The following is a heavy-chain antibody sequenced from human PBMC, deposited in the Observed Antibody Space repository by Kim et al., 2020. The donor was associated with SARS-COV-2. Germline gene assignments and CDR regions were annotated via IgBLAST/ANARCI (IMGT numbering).Heavy chain of an antibody. Sequence: GKGRFTISRDNSKNTLYLQMNSLRAEDTAVYYCARDRAPIVVVPALTFDYWGQGTLVTVSS. V-gene: IGHV3-30*07. D-gene: IGHD2-2*01. CDR3: ARDRAPIVVVPALTFDY. J-gene: IGHJ4*02.